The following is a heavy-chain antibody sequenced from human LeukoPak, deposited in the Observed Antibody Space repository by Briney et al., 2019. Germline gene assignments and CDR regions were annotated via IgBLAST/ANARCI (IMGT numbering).Heavy chain of an antibody. CDR2: ISYDGSNK. CDR3: ARGRGGYNALGDY. CDR1: GFTFSSYA. Sequence: GGSLRLSCAASGFTFSSYAMHWVRQAPGKGLEWVAVISYDGSNKYYADSVKGRFTISRDNSKNTLYLQMNSLRAEDTAVDYCARGRGGYNALGDYWGQGTLVTVSS. J-gene: IGHJ4*02. D-gene: IGHD5-24*01. V-gene: IGHV3-30-3*01.